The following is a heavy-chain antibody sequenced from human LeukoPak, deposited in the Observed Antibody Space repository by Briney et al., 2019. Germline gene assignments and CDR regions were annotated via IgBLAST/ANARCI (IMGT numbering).Heavy chain of an antibody. J-gene: IGHJ6*02. CDR3: ARSRSVGSYYLWEGSYGMDV. Sequence: ASVKVSCKAPGYTFTSYGISWVRQAPGQGLEWMGWISAYNGNTNYAQKLQGRVTMTTDTSTSTAYMELRSLRSDDTAVYYCARSRSVGSYYLWEGSYGMDVWGQGTTVTVSS. D-gene: IGHD1-26*01. CDR2: ISAYNGNT. CDR1: GYTFTSYG. V-gene: IGHV1-18*01.